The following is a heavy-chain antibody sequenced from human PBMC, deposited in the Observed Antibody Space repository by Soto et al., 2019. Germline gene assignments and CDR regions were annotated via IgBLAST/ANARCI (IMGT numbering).Heavy chain of an antibody. CDR2: ISYDGSNK. V-gene: IGHV3-30-3*01. Sequence: QVQLVEAGGGVVQPGRSLRLSCAAPGFTFSSYAMHWVRQAPGKGQEWVAVISYDGSNKYYADSVKGRFTISRDNSKNTLYLQMNSLRAEDTAVYYCARDRDDSSGRNHFDYWGQGTLVTVSS. J-gene: IGHJ4*02. D-gene: IGHD3-22*01. CDR1: GFTFSSYA. CDR3: ARDRDDSSGRNHFDY.